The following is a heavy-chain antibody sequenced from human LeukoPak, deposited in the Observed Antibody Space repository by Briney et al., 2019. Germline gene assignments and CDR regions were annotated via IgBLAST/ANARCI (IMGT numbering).Heavy chain of an antibody. CDR3: ARSYGSELSYGMDV. Sequence: GASVKVSCKASGYTFTSYDINWVRQATGQGLEWMGWMNPNSGNTGYAQKFQGSVTMTRNTSISTAYMELSSLRSEDTAVYYCARSYGSELSYGMDVWGQGTTVTVSS. V-gene: IGHV1-8*01. CDR2: MNPNSGNT. J-gene: IGHJ6*02. CDR1: GYTFTSYD. D-gene: IGHD3-10*01.